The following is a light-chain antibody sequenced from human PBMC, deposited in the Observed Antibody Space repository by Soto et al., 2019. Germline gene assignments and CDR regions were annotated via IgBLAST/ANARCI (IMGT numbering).Light chain of an antibody. CDR1: SSDVGGYNY. CDR3: TSYAGSLPVV. CDR2: EVS. J-gene: IGLJ2*01. Sequence: QSALTQPPSASGSPGQSVTISCTGTSSDVGGYNYVSWHQHHPGKAPRLMVYEVSKRPSGVPDRFSGSKSGNTASLTVSGLQTEDEADYYCTSYAGSLPVVFGGGTKVTVL. V-gene: IGLV2-8*01.